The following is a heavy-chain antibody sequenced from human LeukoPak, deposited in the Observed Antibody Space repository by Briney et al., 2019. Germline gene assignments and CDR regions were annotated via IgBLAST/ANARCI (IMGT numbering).Heavy chain of an antibody. D-gene: IGHD2-2*02. CDR3: AKDLRYCSSTSCYTWDNWFDP. J-gene: IGHJ5*02. V-gene: IGHV3-23*01. CDR1: GFTFSSYA. CDR2: ISGSGGST. Sequence: GGSLRLSCAASGFTFSSYATSWVRQAPGKGLEWVSAISGSGGSTYYADSVKGRFTISRDNSKNTLYLQMNSLRAEDTAVYYCAKDLRYCSSTSCYTWDNWFDPWGQGTLVTVSS.